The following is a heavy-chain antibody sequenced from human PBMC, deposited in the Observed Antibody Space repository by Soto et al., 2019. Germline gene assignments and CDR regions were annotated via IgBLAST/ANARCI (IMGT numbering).Heavy chain of an antibody. Sequence: QVQLVQSGAEVKKPGASVKVSCKASGYTFTSYDINWVRQATGQGLEWMGWMNPNSGNTGYAQKFQGRVTMTRNTSLSTADMELSSLRSEDTAVYYCARGDSSGYDYYYYGMDVWGQGTTVTVSS. CDR3: ARGDSSGYDYYYYGMDV. CDR1: GYTFTSYD. V-gene: IGHV1-8*01. J-gene: IGHJ6*02. CDR2: MNPNSGNT. D-gene: IGHD3-22*01.